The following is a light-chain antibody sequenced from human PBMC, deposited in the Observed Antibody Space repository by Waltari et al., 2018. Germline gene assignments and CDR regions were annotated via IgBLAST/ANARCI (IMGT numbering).Light chain of an antibody. J-gene: IGLJ3*02. CDR1: GSDVGSFNL. CDR3: CSYAGSYTWV. V-gene: IGLV2-23*02. Sequence: QSALTQPASVSGSPGQSITISCTGTGSDVGSFNLVSWYHLHPGKAPTLLISEVHKRPSGVSHRFFGSKSGITASLTISGLQAGDEADYYCCSYAGSYTWVFGGGTRLTVL. CDR2: EVH.